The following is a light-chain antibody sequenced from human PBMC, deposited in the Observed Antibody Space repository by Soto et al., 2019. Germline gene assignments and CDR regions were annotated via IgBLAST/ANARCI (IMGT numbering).Light chain of an antibody. Sequence: EVVLTQSLGTLSLSPGERATLSCRASQAVSSILLAWYQQKPGQAPRLLIYGASSRATGIPDRFSGSGSGTDFTLTVSRLEPEDFAVYYCQQHGTSPIFGGGTKVEIK. CDR1: QAVSSIL. CDR2: GAS. J-gene: IGKJ4*01. CDR3: QQHGTSPI. V-gene: IGKV3-20*01.